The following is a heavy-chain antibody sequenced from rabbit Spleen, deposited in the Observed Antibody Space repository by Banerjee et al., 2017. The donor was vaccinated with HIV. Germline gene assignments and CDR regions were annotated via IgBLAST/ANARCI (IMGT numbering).Heavy chain of an antibody. CDR1: GVSFSDKDV. Sequence: EQLEESGGGLVKPEGSLTLTCKASGVSFSDKDVMCWVRQAPGKGLEWIACINIVTGKAVYASWAKGRFIMSRTSSTTVTLQMTSLTAADTATYFCARSYVGYGYAMDLWGPGTLVTVS. CDR3: ARSYVGYGYAMDL. CDR2: INIVTGKA. D-gene: IGHD6-1*01. J-gene: IGHJ4*01. V-gene: IGHV1S45*01.